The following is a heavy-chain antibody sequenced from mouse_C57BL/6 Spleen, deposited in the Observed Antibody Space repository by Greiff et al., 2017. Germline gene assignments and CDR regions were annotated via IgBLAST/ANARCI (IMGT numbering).Heavy chain of an antibody. CDR2: IYPGSGST. D-gene: IGHD1-1*01. CDR1: GYTFTSYW. J-gene: IGHJ2*01. Sequence: VQLQQPGAELVKPGASVKMSCKASGYTFTSYWITWVKQRPGQGLEWIGDIYPGSGSTNYNEKFKSKATLTVDTSSSTAYMQLSSLTSEDSAVYYCARVRAYYGSSYGDYWGQGTTLTVSS. CDR3: ARVRAYYGSSYGDY. V-gene: IGHV1-55*01.